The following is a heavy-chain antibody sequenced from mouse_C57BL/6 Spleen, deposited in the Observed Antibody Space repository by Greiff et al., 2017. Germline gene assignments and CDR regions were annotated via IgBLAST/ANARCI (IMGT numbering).Heavy chain of an antibody. D-gene: IGHD1-1*01. CDR1: GYTFTSYT. V-gene: IGHV1-4*01. CDR3: ARDRYYYGSSFSYAMDY. Sequence: QVQLKQSGAELARPGASVKMSCKASGYTFTSYTMHWVKQRPGQGLEWIGYINPSSGYTKYNQKFKDKATLTADKSSSTAYMQLSSLTSEDSAVYYCARDRYYYGSSFSYAMDYWGQGTSVTVSS. CDR2: INPSSGYT. J-gene: IGHJ4*01.